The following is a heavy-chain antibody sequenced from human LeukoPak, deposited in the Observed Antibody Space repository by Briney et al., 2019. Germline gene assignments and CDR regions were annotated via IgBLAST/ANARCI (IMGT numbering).Heavy chain of an antibody. V-gene: IGHV4-59*01. CDR2: IYYSGST. D-gene: IGHD2-15*01. J-gene: IGHJ4*02. Sequence: SETLSLTCTVSGGSISSYSWSWIRQPPGKGLEWIGYIYYSGSTNYNPSLKSRVTISVDTSKNQFSLKLSSVTAADTAVYYCAREIPRPCSGGSCSADPHFDYWGQGTLVTVSS. CDR1: GGSISSYS. CDR3: AREIPRPCSGGSCSADPHFDY.